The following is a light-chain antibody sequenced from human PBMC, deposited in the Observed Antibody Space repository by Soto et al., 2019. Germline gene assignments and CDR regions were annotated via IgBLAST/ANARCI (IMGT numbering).Light chain of an antibody. Sequence: QSALTQPPSVSGSPGQSVAISCTGTSSDVGSYNRVSVYQQPPGTAPKLMIYDVSNRPSGVPDRFSGSKSGNTASLTISGLQADAEADYYCSSYTSSSTSVFGTGTKLTV. CDR3: SSYTSSSTSV. CDR2: DVS. V-gene: IGLV2-18*02. CDR1: SSDVGSYNR. J-gene: IGLJ1*01.